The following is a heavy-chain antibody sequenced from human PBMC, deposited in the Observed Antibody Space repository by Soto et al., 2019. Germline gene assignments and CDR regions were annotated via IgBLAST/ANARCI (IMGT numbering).Heavy chain of an antibody. CDR3: AKDPDTSSWPGWFDY. CDR2: ISGSGGST. Sequence: PGGSLRLSCAASGFTFSSYAMSWVRQAPGKGLEWVSGISGSGGSTYYADSVKGRFTIPRDNSKNTLYLQMNSLRAEDTAVYYCAKDPDTSSWPGWFDYWGQGTLVTVSS. J-gene: IGHJ4*02. D-gene: IGHD6-13*01. V-gene: IGHV3-23*01. CDR1: GFTFSSYA.